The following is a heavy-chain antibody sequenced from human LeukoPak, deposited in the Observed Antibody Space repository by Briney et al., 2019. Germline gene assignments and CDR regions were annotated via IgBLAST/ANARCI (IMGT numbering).Heavy chain of an antibody. J-gene: IGHJ4*02. V-gene: IGHV3-23*01. CDR1: GFTFSSYA. D-gene: IGHD2-2*01. Sequence: GGSLRLSCAASGFTFSSYAMSWVRQAPGKGLEWVSAISGSGGSTYYADSVKGRFTISRDNSKNTLYLRMNSLRAEDTAVYYCAKSMIVGCSSTSCYGEIDYWGQGTLVTVSS. CDR3: AKSMIVGCSSTSCYGEIDY. CDR2: ISGSGGST.